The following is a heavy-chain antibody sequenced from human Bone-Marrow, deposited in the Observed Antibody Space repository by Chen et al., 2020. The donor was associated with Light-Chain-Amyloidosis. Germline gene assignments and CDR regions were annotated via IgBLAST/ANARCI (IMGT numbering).Heavy chain of an antibody. CDR3: AKSPRYSTGRFDY. CDR2: IVGDGRST. CDR1: GFPFDDYA. J-gene: IGHJ4*02. D-gene: IGHD2-8*02. V-gene: IGHV3-43*02. Sequence: EVQRVESGGGVVQPGGSLTLSCAASGFPFDDYAMHWVRQAPGKGLEWVSLIVGDGRSTYYADSVKGRFTISRDNNKNSLSLQMNSLKSEDTALYYCAKSPRYSTGRFDYWGQGTLVTVSS.